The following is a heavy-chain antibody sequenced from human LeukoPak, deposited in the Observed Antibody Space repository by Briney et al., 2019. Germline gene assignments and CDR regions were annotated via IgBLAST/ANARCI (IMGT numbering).Heavy chain of an antibody. CDR1: RFTFSTSW. J-gene: IGHJ4*02. CDR3: ARDGNWRLDY. D-gene: IGHD4-23*01. CDR2: INSDGTDT. Sequence: GRSLRPSCAASRFTFSTSWIHWVRQAPGKGMVWVSRINSDGTDTKYADSVKGRFTISRDNAKNTVYLQMNSLRGEDTAMYYCARDGNWRLDYWGQGTLVTVSS. V-gene: IGHV3-74*01.